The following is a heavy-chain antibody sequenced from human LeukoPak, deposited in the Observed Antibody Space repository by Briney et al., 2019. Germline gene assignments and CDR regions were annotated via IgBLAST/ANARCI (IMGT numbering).Heavy chain of an antibody. CDR3: ARVSPPILTGYYYYYYYGMDV. V-gene: IGHV3-7*03. J-gene: IGHJ6*04. Sequence: GGSLRLSCAASGFTFSNYWMSWVRQAPGKGLEWVANIKQDGSEKYYVDSVKGRFTISRDNAKNSLYLQMNSLRAEDTAVYYCARVSPPILTGYYYYYYYGMDVWGKGTTVTVSS. CDR1: GFTFSNYW. CDR2: IKQDGSEK. D-gene: IGHD3-9*01.